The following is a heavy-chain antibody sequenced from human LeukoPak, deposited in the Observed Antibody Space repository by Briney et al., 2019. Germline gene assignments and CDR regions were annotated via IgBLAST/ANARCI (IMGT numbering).Heavy chain of an antibody. CDR3: ARATGARNDYGACVS. CDR2: IIPILGIA. CDR1: GGTFSSYA. Sequence: SVKVSFKASGGTFSSYAISWVRQAPGQGLEWMGRIIPILGIANYAQKFQGRVTITADKSTSTAYMELSSLRSEDTAVYYCARATGARNDYGACVSWGQGTLVTVSS. V-gene: IGHV1-69*04. D-gene: IGHD4-17*01. J-gene: IGHJ5*02.